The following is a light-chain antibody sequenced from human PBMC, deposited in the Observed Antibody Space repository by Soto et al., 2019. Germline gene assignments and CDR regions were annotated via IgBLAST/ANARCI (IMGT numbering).Light chain of an antibody. CDR1: RSVSSTY. CDR2: GAS. J-gene: IGKJ1*01. V-gene: IGKV3-20*01. Sequence: EIFLTHSPGTLSFSPGERATLSCRASRSVSSTYLAWYQQKPGQAPRLLIYGASSRATGIPDRFSGSGSGTDFTLTISSLEPEDFAVYYCQQYSSSPATFGQGTKVDIK. CDR3: QQYSSSPAT.